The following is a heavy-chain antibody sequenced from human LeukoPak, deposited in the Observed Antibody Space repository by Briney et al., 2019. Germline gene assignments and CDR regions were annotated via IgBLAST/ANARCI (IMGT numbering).Heavy chain of an antibody. J-gene: IGHJ4*02. Sequence: HSGGSLRLSCAASGFTVSNNYMNWVRQAPGKGLEWVSIIYNSGSTYYADSVKGRFIISRDNSKNTLFLQMNSLRAEDTAIYYCARGVTNIAVGDYWGQGTLVTVSS. CDR1: GFTVSNNY. V-gene: IGHV3-53*01. CDR3: ARGVTNIAVGDY. CDR2: IYNSGST. D-gene: IGHD6-19*01.